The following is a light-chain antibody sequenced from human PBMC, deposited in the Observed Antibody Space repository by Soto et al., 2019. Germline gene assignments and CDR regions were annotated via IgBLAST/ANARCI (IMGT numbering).Light chain of an antibody. Sequence: EIVLTQSPGTLSLSPGERATLSCKASQSFSSSYLAWYQQKPGQAPRLLIYATSSRATGIPDRFSGGGSGTDFTLTISRLEPEDFAVYYRQQFSSYPLTFGQGTRLEIK. CDR2: ATS. CDR1: QSFSSSY. V-gene: IGKV3-20*01. CDR3: QQFSSYPLT. J-gene: IGKJ5*01.